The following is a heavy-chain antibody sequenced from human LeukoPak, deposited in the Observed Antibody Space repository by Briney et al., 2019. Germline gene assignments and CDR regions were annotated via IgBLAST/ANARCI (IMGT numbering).Heavy chain of an antibody. CDR1: GFIFSSYA. CDR3: AKDREVAGTDYFDY. J-gene: IGHJ4*02. CDR2: ISGDGGST. V-gene: IGHV3-23*01. Sequence: GGSLRLSCAASGFIFSSYAMSWVRQAPGKGLEWVSTISGDGGSTYYADSVKGRFTISRDNSKNTLYLQINSLRAEDTAAYYCAKDREVAGTDYFDYWGQGTLVTVSS. D-gene: IGHD6-19*01.